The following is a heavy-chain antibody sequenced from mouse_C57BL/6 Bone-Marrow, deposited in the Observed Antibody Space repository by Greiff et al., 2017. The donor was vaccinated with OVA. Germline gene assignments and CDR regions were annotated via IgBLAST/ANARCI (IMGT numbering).Heavy chain of an antibody. J-gene: IGHJ3*01. V-gene: IGHV2-9-1*01. CDR1: GFSLTSYA. D-gene: IGHD2-10*02. CDR3: SRGYVPAWFDY. Sequence: VQLQESGPGLVAPSQSLSITCTVSGFSLTSYAISWVRQPPGKGLEWLGVIWTDGGTYYNSALKSILSIIKNHSKSPVFLKMNSMQTDDTARYYWSRGYVPAWFDYWDQGTRATVTA. CDR2: IWTDGGT.